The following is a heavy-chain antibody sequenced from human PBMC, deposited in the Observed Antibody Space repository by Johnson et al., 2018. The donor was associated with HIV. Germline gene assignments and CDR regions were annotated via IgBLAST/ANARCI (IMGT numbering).Heavy chain of an antibody. J-gene: IGHJ3*02. CDR3: ARASVSSPRYSSSSDDAFDI. Sequence: EVQLVESGGGLVKPGGSLRLSCAASGFTFSNAWMSWVRQAPGKGLEWVSALSGTGDSTYYADSVKGRFTISRDNSKNTLYLQMNSLRAEDTAVYYCARASVSSPRYSSSSDDAFDIWGQGTMVTVSS. D-gene: IGHD6-6*01. CDR2: LSGTGDST. CDR1: GFTFSNAW. V-gene: IGHV3-23*04.